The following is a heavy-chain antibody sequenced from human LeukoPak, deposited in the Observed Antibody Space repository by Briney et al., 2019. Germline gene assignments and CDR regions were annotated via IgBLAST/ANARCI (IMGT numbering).Heavy chain of an antibody. V-gene: IGHV3-23*01. Sequence: GGSLRLSCAASGFTFSSYAMSWVRQAPGKGLEWVSAISGSGGSTYYADSVKGRFTISRDNSKNTLYLQMNSLRAEDTAVYYCAKSGRTDIVVVVAATLHYWGQGTLVTVSS. CDR1: GFTFSSYA. CDR3: AKSGRTDIVVVVAATLHY. J-gene: IGHJ4*02. CDR2: ISGSGGST. D-gene: IGHD2-15*01.